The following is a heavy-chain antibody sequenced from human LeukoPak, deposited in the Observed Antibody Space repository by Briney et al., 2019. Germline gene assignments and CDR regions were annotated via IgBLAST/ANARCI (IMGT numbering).Heavy chain of an antibody. V-gene: IGHV3-30*01. CDR1: GFTFSMNV. D-gene: IGHD3-10*01. J-gene: IGHJ6*03. Sequence: PGGSLRLSCAASGFTFSMNVMHWVRQAPGKGLEWVALTSYDGNNKFYADSEKGRFTISRDNSRNTLYLQMNSLRGEDAAVYSCARGGIPTGPYYYFYYMDVWGKGTAVTVSS. CDR2: TSYDGNNK. CDR3: ARGGIPTGPYYYFYYMDV.